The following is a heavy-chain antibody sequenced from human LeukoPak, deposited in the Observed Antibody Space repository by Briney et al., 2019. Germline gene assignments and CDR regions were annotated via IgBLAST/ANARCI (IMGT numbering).Heavy chain of an antibody. D-gene: IGHD1-1*01. Sequence: GGSLRLSCVASDFNFRSNWMDWVRQAPGKGLEWVANIKGDGSEKNYVDSVKGRFSISRDNAENSLYLEMNSLRAEDTGAYYCAKEGDWNLDYWGQGALVTVSS. CDR3: AKEGDWNLDY. V-gene: IGHV3-7*04. CDR2: IKGDGSEK. CDR1: DFNFRSNW. J-gene: IGHJ4*02.